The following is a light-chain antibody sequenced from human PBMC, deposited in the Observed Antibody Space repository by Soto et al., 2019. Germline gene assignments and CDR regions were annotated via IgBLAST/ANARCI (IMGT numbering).Light chain of an antibody. CDR1: QTISGSY. J-gene: IGKJ1*01. V-gene: IGKV3-20*01. CDR2: ATS. Sequence: EIVLTQSPGTLSLSPGERATLSCRPSQTISGSYFAWYQQKPGQAPRLLIYATSRRATGIPDRFSGSGSETDFTLTISRLEPEDFAVYYCQHYSTLPWTFSQGTKVEIK. CDR3: QHYSTLPWT.